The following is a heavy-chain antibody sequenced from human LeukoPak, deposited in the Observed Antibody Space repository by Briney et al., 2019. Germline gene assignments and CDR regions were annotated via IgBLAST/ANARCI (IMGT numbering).Heavy chain of an antibody. Sequence: PSETLSLTCSVSSGSILRGGYYWSWIRQLPGKGLEWIGYILSSGTTSYNPSLRSRVTVSFDTTKNQLFLNLTSVTAADTAVYYCAREAWAGTLSGWFDPWGQGTLVTVSS. CDR1: SGSILRGGYY. CDR3: AREAWAGTLSGWFDP. J-gene: IGHJ5*02. CDR2: ILSSGTT. D-gene: IGHD1-7*01. V-gene: IGHV4-31*03.